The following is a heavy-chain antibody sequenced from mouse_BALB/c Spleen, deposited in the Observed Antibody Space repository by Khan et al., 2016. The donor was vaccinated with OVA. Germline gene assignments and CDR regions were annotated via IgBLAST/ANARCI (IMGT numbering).Heavy chain of an antibody. CDR2: INPSNGRT. Sequence: QVQLQQPGAELVKPGASVKLSCKASGYTFTSYWMLWVRQRPGQGLEWIGEINPSNGRTNYNEKFKSKATLTVDKSSSTAYMQLSSLTSEDSAVYYCARSTMMTTEFAYWGQGTLVTVSA. V-gene: IGHV1S81*02. CDR3: ARSTMMTTEFAY. CDR1: GYTFTSYW. J-gene: IGHJ3*01. D-gene: IGHD2-4*01.